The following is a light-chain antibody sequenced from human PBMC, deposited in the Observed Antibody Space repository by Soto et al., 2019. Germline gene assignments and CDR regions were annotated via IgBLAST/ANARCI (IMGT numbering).Light chain of an antibody. V-gene: IGKV3-11*01. J-gene: IGKJ2*01. CDR2: DAS. CDR1: QSVSNS. CDR3: QQRRNWPRT. Sequence: EIVLTQSPATLSLSPGERATLSCRASQSVSNSLVWFQQKPGQAPRLLIYDASSRATDIPARFSGSGSGTDFTLTISSLEPEDFAVYYCQQRRNWPRTFVQGTNLEIK.